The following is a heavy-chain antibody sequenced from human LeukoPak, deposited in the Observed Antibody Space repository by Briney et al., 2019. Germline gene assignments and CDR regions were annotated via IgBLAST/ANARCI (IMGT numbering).Heavy chain of an antibody. D-gene: IGHD1-20*01. Sequence: SVKVSCKASGYTFTGYYMHWVRQAPGQGLEWMGGIIPVFGTANYAQKFQGRVTITADESTSTAYMELSSLRSEDTAVYYCASRVGLRPNNCDAFDIWGQGTMVTVSS. V-gene: IGHV1-69*13. CDR3: ASRVGLRPNNCDAFDI. J-gene: IGHJ3*02. CDR2: IIPVFGTA. CDR1: GYTFTGYY.